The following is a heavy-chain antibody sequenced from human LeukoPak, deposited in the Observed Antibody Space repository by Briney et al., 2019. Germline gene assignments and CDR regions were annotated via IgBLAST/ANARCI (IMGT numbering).Heavy chain of an antibody. CDR1: GYTFTSYG. J-gene: IGHJ6*02. V-gene: IGHV1-18*01. D-gene: IGHD3-16*01. CDR3: ARATLGLRDYYYGMDV. CDR2: ISAYNGNT. Sequence: ASVKVSCKASGYTFTSYGISWVRQAPGQGLEWMEWISAYNGNTNYAQKLQGRVTMTTDTSTSTAYMELRSLRSDDTAVYYCARATLGLRDYYYGMDVWGQGTTVTVSS.